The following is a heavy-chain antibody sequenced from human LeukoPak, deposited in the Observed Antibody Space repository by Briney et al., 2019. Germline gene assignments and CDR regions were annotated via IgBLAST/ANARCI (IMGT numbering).Heavy chain of an antibody. Sequence: GGSLRLSCAASGLSVSDNYMTWVRQAPGKGLDWVSIIYPNGRTYYADSVKGRFTISRDNSKNTLNLQMNSLRVEDTAAYYCARAWTGDYWGQGTLVTVSS. V-gene: IGHV3-53*01. D-gene: IGHD3/OR15-3a*01. CDR1: GLSVSDNY. J-gene: IGHJ4*02. CDR3: ARAWTGDY. CDR2: IYPNGRT.